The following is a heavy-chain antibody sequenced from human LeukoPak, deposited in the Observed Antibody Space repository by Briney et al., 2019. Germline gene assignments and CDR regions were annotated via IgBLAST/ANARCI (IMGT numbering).Heavy chain of an antibody. CDR2: INAGNGNT. J-gene: IGHJ1*01. V-gene: IGHV1-3*01. Sequence: GASVKVSCKASGYTFTIYAMHWVRQAPGQRLEWMGWINAGNGNTKYSQKFQGRVTITRDTSASTAYMELSGLRSEDTAVYYCARSYCSSTSCYLYFQHWGQGTLVTVSS. CDR1: GYTFTIYA. CDR3: ARSYCSSTSCYLYFQH. D-gene: IGHD2-2*01.